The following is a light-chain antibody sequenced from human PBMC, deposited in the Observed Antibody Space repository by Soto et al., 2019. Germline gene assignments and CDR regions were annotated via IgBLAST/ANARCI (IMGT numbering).Light chain of an antibody. V-gene: IGLV2-14*01. CDR3: SSYTSSSTVV. CDR1: SSDVGIYKY. CDR2: EVT. Sequence: QSALTQPASVSGSPGQSITISCTGTSSDVGIYKYVSWYQQHPGKAPNLMIYEVTNRPSGVSNRFSGSKSGNTASQTISGLQAEDEADYYCSSYTSSSTVVFGGGTKLTVL. J-gene: IGLJ2*01.